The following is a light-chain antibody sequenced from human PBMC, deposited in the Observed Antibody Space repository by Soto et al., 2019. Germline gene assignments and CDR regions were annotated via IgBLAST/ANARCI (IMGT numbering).Light chain of an antibody. CDR3: QQYGSSRWT. CDR2: GAS. V-gene: IGKV3-20*01. CDR1: QSVSSSY. Sequence: IVLTQSPGTLSLSPGERATLSCRASQSVSSSYLAWYQQKPGQAPMLLVYGASSRATGIPDRFSGSGSGTDFTLTINRLEPEDFAVYYCQQYGSSRWTFGQGTKVDIK. J-gene: IGKJ1*01.